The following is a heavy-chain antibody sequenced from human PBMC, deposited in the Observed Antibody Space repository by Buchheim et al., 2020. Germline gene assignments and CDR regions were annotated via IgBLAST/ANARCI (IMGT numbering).Heavy chain of an antibody. V-gene: IGHV3-30*18. D-gene: IGHD4-17*01. CDR1: GFTFSSYG. CDR2: ISYDGSNK. J-gene: IGHJ4*02. Sequence: QVQLVESGGGVVQPGRSLRLSCAASGFTFSSYGVHWVRQAPGKGLEWVAVISYDGSNKYYADSVKGRFTISRDNSKNTLYLQMNSLRAEDTAVYYCAKNDYEMDYWGQGTL. CDR3: AKNDYEMDY.